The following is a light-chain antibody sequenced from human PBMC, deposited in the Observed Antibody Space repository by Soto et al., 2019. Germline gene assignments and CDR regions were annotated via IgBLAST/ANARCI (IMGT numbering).Light chain of an antibody. CDR2: AVS. Sequence: EIMMTQSPGTLSASPGERATLSCRASQSVSSNLAWYQKKPGQAPRLLIYAVSTRATGIPARFSGSGSGTEFTLTISSLQSEDFAVYYGQQYNKWPLTFGQGTKVEIK. V-gene: IGKV3-15*01. CDR3: QQYNKWPLT. J-gene: IGKJ1*01. CDR1: QSVSSN.